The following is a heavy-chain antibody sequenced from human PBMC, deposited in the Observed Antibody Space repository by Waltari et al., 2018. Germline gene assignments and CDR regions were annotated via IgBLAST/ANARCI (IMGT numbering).Heavy chain of an antibody. Sequence: QVQLVQSGAEVKKPGASVKVSCKASGYTFTSYDINWVRQATGTGLEWMGWRNPNSGNTGYAQKFQGRVTITRNTSISTAYMELSSLRSEDTAVYYCARAVHFWSGYYYYYMDVWGKGTTVTISS. CDR3: ARAVHFWSGYYYYYMDV. J-gene: IGHJ6*03. CDR1: GYTFTSYD. V-gene: IGHV1-8*03. D-gene: IGHD3-3*02. CDR2: RNPNSGNT.